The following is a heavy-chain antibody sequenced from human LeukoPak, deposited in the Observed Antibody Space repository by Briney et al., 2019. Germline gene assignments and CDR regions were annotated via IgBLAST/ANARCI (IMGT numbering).Heavy chain of an antibody. V-gene: IGHV3-23*01. J-gene: IGHJ4*02. Sequence: GGPLRLSCAASGFTFTSYAMYWVRQAPGEGLEWVSGIFGSGGNPHYADSVQDRFTISRDNYQNTVYLQMNSLRAEDTAVYYCAKTTTGYSSGRYPGWPVDYWGQGTLVTVSS. D-gene: IGHD6-19*01. CDR3: AKTTTGYSSGRYPGWPVDY. CDR1: GFTFTSYA. CDR2: IFGSGGNP.